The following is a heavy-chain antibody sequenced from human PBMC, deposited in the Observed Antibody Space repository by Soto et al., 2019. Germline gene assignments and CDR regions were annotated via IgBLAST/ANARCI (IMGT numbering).Heavy chain of an antibody. Sequence: QVQLVESGGGVVQPGRSLRLSCVTSGFTFSNYGFHWVRQAPGKGLEWVAVIWYDGSKKYYADFVKGRFTISRDDSKSTLFLQMNSLRAEDTAVYYCARDLGSTNYYFDYWVQGTLLIVSS. D-gene: IGHD1-1*01. CDR3: ARDLGSTNYYFDY. V-gene: IGHV3-33*01. J-gene: IGHJ4*02. CDR2: IWYDGSKK. CDR1: GFTFSNYG.